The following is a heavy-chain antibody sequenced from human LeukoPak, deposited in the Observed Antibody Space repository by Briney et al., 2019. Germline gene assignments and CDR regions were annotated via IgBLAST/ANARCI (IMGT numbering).Heavy chain of an antibody. CDR2: ISGSGGST. V-gene: IGHV3-23*01. CDR1: GFTFSSYA. Sequence: PGGSLRLSCAASGFTFSSYAMSWVRQAPGKGLEWVSAISGSGGSTYYADSVKGRFTISRDNSKNTLYLQMNSLRAEDTAVYYCARERGSWYGRAEYFQHWGQGTLVTVSS. D-gene: IGHD6-13*01. J-gene: IGHJ1*01. CDR3: ARERGSWYGRAEYFQH.